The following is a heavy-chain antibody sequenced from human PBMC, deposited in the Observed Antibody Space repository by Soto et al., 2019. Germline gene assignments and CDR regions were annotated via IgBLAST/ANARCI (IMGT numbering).Heavy chain of an antibody. J-gene: IGHJ4*02. D-gene: IGHD4-17*01. CDR3: ARGATVTQFDY. CDR2: GSYSGTT. CDR1: GVSVSCGSFY. Sequence: SETLSLTCTVSGVSVSCGSFYWAWIRQPPGKGLEWIGFGSYSGTTNYKPSLKSRVTISVDTSRSQISLKVSSLTAADTAVYYCARGATVTQFDYWGRGTLVTVSS. V-gene: IGHV4-61*01.